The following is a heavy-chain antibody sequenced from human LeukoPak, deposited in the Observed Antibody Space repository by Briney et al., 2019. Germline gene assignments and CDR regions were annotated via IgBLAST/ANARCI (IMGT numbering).Heavy chain of an antibody. J-gene: IGHJ4*02. V-gene: IGHV3-7*01. Sequence: PGGSLRLSCAASGFTFSDFWMSWVRQAPGKGLEWVAIMNQDGSENYYVDSVRGRFTISRDNAKNSLYLQMNSLRAEDTAVYYCARAGSTGSVDYWGQGTQVTVSS. CDR3: ARAGSTGSVDY. CDR2: MNQDGSEN. D-gene: IGHD4-17*01. CDR1: GFTFSDFW.